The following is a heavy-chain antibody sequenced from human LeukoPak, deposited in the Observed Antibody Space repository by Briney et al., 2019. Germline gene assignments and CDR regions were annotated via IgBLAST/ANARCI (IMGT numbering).Heavy chain of an antibody. J-gene: IGHJ4*02. CDR2: INPDGNKK. V-gene: IGHV3-7*01. D-gene: IGHD5-18*01. CDR3: ARDLAYSRLDY. CDR1: GFTFSSYW. Sequence: GGSLRLSCEASGFTFSSYWMSWVRQAPGKGLEWVASINPDGNKKYSADSVKGRFTISRDNAENSLYLQMNSLRVEDTAFYYCARDLAYSRLDYWGQGMLVTVSS.